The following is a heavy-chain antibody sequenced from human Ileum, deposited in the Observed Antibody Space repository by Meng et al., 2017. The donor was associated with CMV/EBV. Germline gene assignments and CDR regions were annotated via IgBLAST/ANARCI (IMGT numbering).Heavy chain of an antibody. CDR2: INHSGST. J-gene: IGHJ6*02. D-gene: IGHD6-13*01. V-gene: IGHV4-34*01. Sequence: SETLSLTCAVYGGSFSGYYWSWIRQPPGKGLEWIGEINHSGSTNYNPSLKSRVTISVDTSKNQFSLKLSSVTAADTAVYYCARVNSSRAYCYYYYGMDVWGQGTTVTVSS. CDR1: GGSFSGYY. CDR3: ARVNSSRAYCYYYYGMDV.